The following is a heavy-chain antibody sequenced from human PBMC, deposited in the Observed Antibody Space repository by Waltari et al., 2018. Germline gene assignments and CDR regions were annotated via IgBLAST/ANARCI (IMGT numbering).Heavy chain of an antibody. CDR3: ASLTYDILTGYYPNWFDP. V-gene: IGHV1-69*05. D-gene: IGHD3-9*01. CDR2: IIPIFGTA. J-gene: IGHJ5*02. Sequence: QVQLVQSGAEVKKPGSSVKVSCKASGGTFSSYAISWVRQAPGQGLEWMGGIIPIFGTANYAQKFQGRVTITTDESTSTAYMELSSLRSEDTAVYYCASLTYDILTGYYPNWFDPWGQGTLVTVSS. CDR1: GGTFSSYA.